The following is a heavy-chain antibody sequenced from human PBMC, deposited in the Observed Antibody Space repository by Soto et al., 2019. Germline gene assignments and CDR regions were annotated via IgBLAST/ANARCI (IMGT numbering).Heavy chain of an antibody. CDR2: ISSSSSYI. V-gene: IGHV3-21*01. CDR1: GFTFSSYS. CDR3: ATFRCEYSSSAKRDWFDP. J-gene: IGHJ5*02. D-gene: IGHD6-6*01. Sequence: PGVSLRLSCAASGFTFSSYSMNRVRQAPGKGKEWVSSISSSSSYIYYADSVKGRFTFSRDNAKNSLYLQMNSLRAEDTAVYYCATFRCEYSSSAKRDWFDPWGQGCLGTVSS.